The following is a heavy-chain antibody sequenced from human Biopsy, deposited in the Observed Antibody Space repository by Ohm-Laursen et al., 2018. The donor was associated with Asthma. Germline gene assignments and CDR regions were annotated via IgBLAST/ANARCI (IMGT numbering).Heavy chain of an antibody. CDR3: ARKAGSCISRTCYSLDF. D-gene: IGHD2-2*01. Sequence: SVKVSCKSLGGTFNTYVIGWVRQAPGQGLEWMGWINSDFGNTTYPQKFQDRVTINTDDSTSTVYMELSSLRAEDTAVYYCARKAGSCISRTCYSLDFWGQGTLVTVSS. J-gene: IGHJ4*02. CDR1: GGTFNTYV. CDR2: INSDFGNT. V-gene: IGHV1-69*05.